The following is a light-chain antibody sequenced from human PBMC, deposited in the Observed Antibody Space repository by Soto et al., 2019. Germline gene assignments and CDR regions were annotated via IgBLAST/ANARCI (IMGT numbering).Light chain of an antibody. CDR1: QSVSSY. CDR3: QQRSYWIT. V-gene: IGKV3-11*01. J-gene: IGKJ5*01. Sequence: EIVLTQSPATLSLSPGERATLSCRASQSVSSYLAWYQQKPGQAPRLLIYDASNRATGIPARFSGSGSGTDFTLTISSLDPEDFAVYYCQQRSYWITFGQETRLEI. CDR2: DAS.